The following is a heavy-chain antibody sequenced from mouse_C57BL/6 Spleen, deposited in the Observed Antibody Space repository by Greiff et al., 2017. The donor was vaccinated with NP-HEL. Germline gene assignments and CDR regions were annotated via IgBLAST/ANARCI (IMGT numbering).Heavy chain of an antibody. CDR3: TVFCYRY. J-gene: IGHJ2*01. D-gene: IGHD2-12*01. Sequence: EVKVEESGGGLVQPGGSMKLSCVASGFTFSNYWMNWVRQSPEKGLEWVAQIRLKSDNYATHYAESVKGRFTISRDDSKSSFYLQMNNLRAEDTGIYYCTVFCYRYWGQGTTPTVFS. V-gene: IGHV6-3*01. CDR1: GFTFSNYW. CDR2: IRLKSDNYAT.